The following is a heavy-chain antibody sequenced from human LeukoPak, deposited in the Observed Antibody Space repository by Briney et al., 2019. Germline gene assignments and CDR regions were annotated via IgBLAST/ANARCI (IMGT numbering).Heavy chain of an antibody. D-gene: IGHD4-23*01. CDR2: FDPEDGET. Sequence: ASVKVSCKVSGYTLTELSMHWVRQAPGKGLEWMGGFDPEDGETIYAQKFQGRVTMTEDTSTDTAYMELSSLRSEGTAVYYCATEVYGGPTRENWFDPWGQGTLVTVSS. CDR3: ATEVYGGPTRENWFDP. J-gene: IGHJ5*02. V-gene: IGHV1-24*01. CDR1: GYTLTELS.